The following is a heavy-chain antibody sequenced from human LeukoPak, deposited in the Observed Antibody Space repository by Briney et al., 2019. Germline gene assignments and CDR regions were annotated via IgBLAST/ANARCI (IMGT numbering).Heavy chain of an antibody. CDR2: ISDDGGGA. Sequence: GGSLRLSCAASVFTFNSYSMSWVRQAPGKGLEWVSAISDDGGGAYYTDSVKGRFTISRDNSKSTLYLQMSSLRAEDTAVYYCAKDGDYIWGSYRSNPNWGQGTLVTVSS. D-gene: IGHD3-16*02. CDR1: VFTFNSYS. V-gene: IGHV3-23*01. J-gene: IGHJ4*02. CDR3: AKDGDYIWGSYRSNPN.